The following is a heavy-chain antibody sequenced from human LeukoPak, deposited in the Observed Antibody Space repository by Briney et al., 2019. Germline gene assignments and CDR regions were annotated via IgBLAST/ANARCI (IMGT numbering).Heavy chain of an antibody. Sequence: QSSETLSLTCTVSGVSISSSNSYWGWIRRPPGKGLEWIGSIYYSGNTYYNASLKSQVSISIDTSKNQFSLRLTSVTAADTAVYYCARQTGSGLFILPGGQGTLVTVSS. D-gene: IGHD3/OR15-3a*01. CDR3: ARQTGSGLFILP. J-gene: IGHJ4*02. V-gene: IGHV4-39*01. CDR2: IYYSGNT. CDR1: GVSISSSNSY.